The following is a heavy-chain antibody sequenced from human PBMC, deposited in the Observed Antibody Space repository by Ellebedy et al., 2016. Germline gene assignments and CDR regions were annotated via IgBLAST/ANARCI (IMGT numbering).Heavy chain of an antibody. V-gene: IGHV1-18*04. J-gene: IGHJ6*02. CDR2: ISAYNGNT. CDR1: GYTFTSYG. Sequence: ASVKVSCKASGYTFTSYGISWVRQAPGQGLEWMGWISAYNGNTNYAQKLQGRVTMTTDTSTSTAYMELRSLRSDDTAVYYCARDRGYGSYYYYGMDVWGQGTTVTVSS. D-gene: IGHD5-18*01. CDR3: ARDRGYGSYYYYGMDV.